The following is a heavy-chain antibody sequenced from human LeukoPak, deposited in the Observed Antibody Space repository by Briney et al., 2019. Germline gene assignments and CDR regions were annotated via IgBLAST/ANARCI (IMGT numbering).Heavy chain of an antibody. CDR2: ISASGGST. CDR1: GFTFSSYA. Sequence: GGSLRLSCAASGFTFSSYAMSWVRQAPGKGLEWVSSISASGGSTYYADSVKGRFTISRDNSKNTLYLQMNSLRTEDTAVYYCAKAEGYDILTGLDYWGQGTLVTASS. CDR3: AKAEGYDILTGLDY. J-gene: IGHJ4*02. D-gene: IGHD3-9*01. V-gene: IGHV3-23*01.